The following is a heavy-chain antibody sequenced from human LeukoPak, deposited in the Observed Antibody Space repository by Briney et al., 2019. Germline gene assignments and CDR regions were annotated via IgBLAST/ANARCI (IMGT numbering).Heavy chain of an antibody. CDR1: RYTLSRYG. CDR2: ISYDGAHK. J-gene: IGHJ4*02. CDR3: AKGSWAYGDYLYNYFDY. V-gene: IGHV3-30*18. D-gene: IGHD4-17*01. Sequence: GGSLRFSCAASRYTLSRYGIHWVRQAPGKGLEWVAIISYDGAHKDYAGSVKGRFTISRDTSKNTLYLQMNSLRAEDTAVYYCAKGSWAYGDYLYNYFDYWGQGTRVTVSS.